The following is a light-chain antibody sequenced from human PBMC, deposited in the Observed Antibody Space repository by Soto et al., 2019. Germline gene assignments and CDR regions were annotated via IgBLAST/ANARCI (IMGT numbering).Light chain of an antibody. CDR3: CLFAPRSTLI. Sequence: QSALTQPASVSGSPGQSITISCTGTSSDVGSYNLVSWYQQHPGKAPKLMIYEGGKRPSGASNRFYGSKSGNTASLTISGLQAEDEADYYCCLFAPRSTLIFGGGTQLTVL. CDR2: EGG. V-gene: IGLV2-23*01. J-gene: IGLJ2*01. CDR1: SSDVGSYNL.